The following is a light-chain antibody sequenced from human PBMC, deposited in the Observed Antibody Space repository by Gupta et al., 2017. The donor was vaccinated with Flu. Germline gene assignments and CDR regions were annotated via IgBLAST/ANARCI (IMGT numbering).Light chain of an antibody. CDR1: SSDIGSYKY. CDR3: SSWTSSSTLI. V-gene: IGLV2-14*03. J-gene: IGLJ2*01. CDR2: DVT. Sequence: SIAISCTATSSDIGSYKYVSWYQQHPGKAPQLLIYDVTNRPSGVSTRFSGSKSADTASLTISGLQPEDEAYYYCSSWTSSSTLIFGGGTRLTVL.